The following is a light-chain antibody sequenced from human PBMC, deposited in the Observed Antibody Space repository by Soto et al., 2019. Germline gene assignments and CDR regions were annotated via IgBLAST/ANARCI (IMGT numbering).Light chain of an antibody. CDR3: QQYGSSPPT. Sequence: IVLTQSPGTLSLSPGERTTLSCRASQSISRYLAWYQQKPGQGPRLLIYGASSRATGTPDRCSGSGSGTDFTLTINRLEPEDCALYYCQQYGSSPPTFGQGTKVEIK. V-gene: IGKV3-20*01. CDR2: GAS. J-gene: IGKJ1*01. CDR1: QSISRY.